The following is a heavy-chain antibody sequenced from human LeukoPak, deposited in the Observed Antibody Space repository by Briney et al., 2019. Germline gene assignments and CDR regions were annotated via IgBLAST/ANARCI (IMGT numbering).Heavy chain of an antibody. CDR1: AASFSSYY. CDR2: IYYSGST. D-gene: IGHD2-2*01. V-gene: IGHV4-59*01. J-gene: IGHJ3*02. Sequence: SETLSLTCTVSAASFSSYYWNWIRQPPGKGLEWIGYIYYSGSTNYNPSLKSRVTISIDTSKNQFSLKLSSVTAADTAVYYCARGLSSTTSYDIWGQGTLVTVSS. CDR3: ARGLSSTTSYDI.